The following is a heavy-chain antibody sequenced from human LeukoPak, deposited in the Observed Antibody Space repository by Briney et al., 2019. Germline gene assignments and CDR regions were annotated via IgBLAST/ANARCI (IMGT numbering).Heavy chain of an antibody. J-gene: IGHJ3*02. Sequence: PSETLSLTCAVYGGSFRGYYWSWIRQPPGKGLEWIGEINHRGSTNYHPSLKSRVTISVDTSKNQFSLKLSSVTAADTAVYYCASHNWPPDYYYGSGSYYKVGFAFDIWGQGTMVTVSS. CDR1: GGSFRGYY. V-gene: IGHV4-34*01. CDR3: ASHNWPPDYYYGSGSYYKVGFAFDI. D-gene: IGHD3-10*01. CDR2: INHRGST.